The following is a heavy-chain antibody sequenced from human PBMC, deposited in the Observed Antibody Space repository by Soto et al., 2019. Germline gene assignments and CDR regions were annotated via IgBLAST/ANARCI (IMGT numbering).Heavy chain of an antibody. CDR3: ARHDSGNDYGDYGWSPGYYYGMDV. Sequence: SETLSLTCTVSGDSITSSNSYWGWIRQPPGKGLEWIGTIYYSGNTYYNPSLKSRVTISVDTSKSQFSLKVSSVTAADTAVYYCARHDSGNDYGDYGWSPGYYYGMDVWGQGTTVTVSS. CDR2: IYYSGNT. V-gene: IGHV4-39*01. D-gene: IGHD4-17*01. CDR1: GDSITSSNSY. J-gene: IGHJ6*02.